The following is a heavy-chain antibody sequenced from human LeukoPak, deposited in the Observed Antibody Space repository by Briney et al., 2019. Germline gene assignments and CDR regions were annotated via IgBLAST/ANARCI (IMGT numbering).Heavy chain of an antibody. D-gene: IGHD1-14*01. J-gene: IGHJ4*02. CDR1: LDSTTSNF. CDR2: IHRSGSP. V-gene: IGHV4-4*02. CDR3: AREILGGFNPGAY. Sequence: SETLSLTCTVSLDSTTSNFWSWVRQPPGKGLEWIGEIHRSGSPNYNPSLQSRVTMSIDRSRNQIVLELSSVTAADTAVYYCAREILGGFNPGAYWGQGTLVTVSS.